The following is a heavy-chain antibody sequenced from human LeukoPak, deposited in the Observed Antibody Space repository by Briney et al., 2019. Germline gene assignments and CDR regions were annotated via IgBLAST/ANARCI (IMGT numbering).Heavy chain of an antibody. CDR2: MHSSGNT. V-gene: IGHV4-59*01. Sequence: SETLSLTCTVPGGSISSFYWGWIRQPPGKGLEWIGHMHSSGNTNYNPSLKSRITMSVDTSKNQFSLKLSSVTAADTAIYWCAGVLRVEMVVNYWGQGTLVTVSS. CDR3: AGVLRVEMVVNY. J-gene: IGHJ4*02. CDR1: GGSISSFY. D-gene: IGHD3-22*01.